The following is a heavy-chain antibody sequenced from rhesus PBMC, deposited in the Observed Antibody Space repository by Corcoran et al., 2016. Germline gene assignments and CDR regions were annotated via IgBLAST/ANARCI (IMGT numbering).Heavy chain of an antibody. CDR3: ARDRFDG. CDR2: IGSRSGST. V-gene: IGHV4-127*01. J-gene: IGHJ5-1*01. CDR1: GYSISRGYG. Sequence: QVQLQESGPGLVQPSETLSLPCAVSGYSISRGYGLSWLRQPPGKGREWIGDIGSRSGSTNYNPPIKSGVNMSKDTSKNQFALKLSSVTAADTAVYYCARDRFDGWGEGVLVTVSA.